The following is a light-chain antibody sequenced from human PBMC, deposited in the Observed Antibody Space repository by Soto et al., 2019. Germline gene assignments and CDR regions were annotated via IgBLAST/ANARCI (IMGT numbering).Light chain of an antibody. CDR2: QAS. CDR3: QHYNSYSEA. CDR1: QSTSSY. Sequence: EIQMTQSPSTLSASVGDRSTITCLAIQSTSSYLAWHQQKPGKAPKLLIYQASTLKSGVTSRFSGSGSGTEFTLTISSLQPDDFATYYCQHYNSYSEAVGPGTQVEIK. J-gene: IGKJ1*01. V-gene: IGKV1-5*03.